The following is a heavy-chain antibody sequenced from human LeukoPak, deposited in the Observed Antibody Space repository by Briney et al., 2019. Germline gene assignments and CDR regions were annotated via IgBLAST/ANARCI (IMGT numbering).Heavy chain of an antibody. CDR2: IYYSGNT. V-gene: IGHV4-31*03. J-gene: IGHJ4*02. D-gene: IGHD3-9*01. CDR1: GGSIRSVGYY. Sequence: SQTLSLTCTVSGGSIRSVGYYWSWIRQHPGKGLEWIGYIYYSGNTYYNPSLKSRVTISVDTSKNQFSLKLSSVTAADTAVYYCARDTPWGYFDWGQGTLVTVSS. CDR3: ARDTPWGYFD.